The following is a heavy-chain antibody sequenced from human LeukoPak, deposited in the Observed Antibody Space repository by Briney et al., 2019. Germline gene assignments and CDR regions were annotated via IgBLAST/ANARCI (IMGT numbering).Heavy chain of an antibody. V-gene: IGHV3-48*03. CDR1: GFAFSSYE. D-gene: IGHD3-10*01. J-gene: IGHJ4*02. CDR3: ATSLSGWFGPSAYY. Sequence: GGSLRLSCAASGFAFSSYEMSWIRQAPGKGLEWVSFISGDGRAIHYADSVKGRFTISADNARNSVFLQMNSLRAEDTAVYYCATSLSGWFGPSAYYCGQGTLVTVSS. CDR2: ISGDGRAI.